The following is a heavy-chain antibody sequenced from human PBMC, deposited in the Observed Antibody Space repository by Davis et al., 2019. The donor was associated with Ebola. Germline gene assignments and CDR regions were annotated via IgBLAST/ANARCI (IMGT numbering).Heavy chain of an antibody. CDR3: AGVGFWSGWTYYYYYMDV. D-gene: IGHD3-3*01. J-gene: IGHJ6*03. Sequence: PSETLSLTCAVYGGSFSGYYWSWIRQPPGKGLEWIGEINHSGSTNYNPSLKSRVTISVDTSKNQFSLKLSSVTAADTAVYYCAGVGFWSGWTYYYYYMDVWGKGTTVTVSS. CDR2: INHSGST. V-gene: IGHV4-34*01. CDR1: GGSFSGYY.